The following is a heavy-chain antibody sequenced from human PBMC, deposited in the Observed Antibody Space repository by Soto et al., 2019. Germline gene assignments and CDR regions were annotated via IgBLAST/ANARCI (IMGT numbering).Heavy chain of an antibody. Sequence: QVPLVQSGAEVKKPGASVKVSCKASGYTFTSYAMHWVRQAPGQRLEWMGWINAGNGNTKYSQKFQGRVTITRDTAASTAYMELSSLRSEDTAVYYCAGGRIVGATTRPYYYYGMDVWGQGTTVTVSS. CDR1: GYTFTSYA. J-gene: IGHJ6*02. CDR2: INAGNGNT. V-gene: IGHV1-3*01. D-gene: IGHD1-26*01. CDR3: AGGRIVGATTRPYYYYGMDV.